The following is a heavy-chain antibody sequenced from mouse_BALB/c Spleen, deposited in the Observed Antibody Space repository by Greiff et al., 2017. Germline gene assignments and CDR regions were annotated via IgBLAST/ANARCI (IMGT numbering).Heavy chain of an antibody. CDR2: ISNMAYSI. J-gene: IGHJ3*01. CDR1: GFTFSDYG. Sequence: EVKLVESGAGLVQPGGSRKFSCAASGFTFSDYGMAWVRQAPGKGPEWVAFISNMAYSIYYADTVTGRFTISREKAKNTLYLEMSSLRSEDTAMYYCARDDRYDSWFAYWGQGTLVTVSA. V-gene: IGHV5-15*02. D-gene: IGHD2-14*01. CDR3: ARDDRYDSWFAY.